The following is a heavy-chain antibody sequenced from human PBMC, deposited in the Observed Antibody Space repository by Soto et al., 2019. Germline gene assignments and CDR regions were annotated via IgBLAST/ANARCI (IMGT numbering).Heavy chain of an antibody. CDR1: GGSISSGDYY. V-gene: IGHV4-30-4*01. CDR3: ARSLKVMATVTREDLNWFDP. CDR2: IYYSGST. D-gene: IGHD4-17*01. J-gene: IGHJ5*02. Sequence: SETLSLTCTVSGGSISSGDYYWSWIRQPPGKGLEWIGYIYYSGSTYYNPSLKSRVTISVDTSKNQFSLKLSSVTAADTAVYYCARSLKVMATVTREDLNWFDPWGQGTLVTVSS.